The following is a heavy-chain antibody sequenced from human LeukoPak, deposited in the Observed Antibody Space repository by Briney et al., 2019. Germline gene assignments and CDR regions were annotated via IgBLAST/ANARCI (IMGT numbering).Heavy chain of an antibody. J-gene: IGHJ5*02. CDR2: ISYSANT. V-gene: IGHV4-38-2*01. Sequence: PSETLSLTCAVFGFPISSGFSWAWIRQSPGKGLEWIASISYSANTYYKPSLESRLFISADTSKNQFSVRLTSVTAADTAVYYCARVGAVPGIDPWGQGILVTVSS. CDR3: ARVGAVPGIDP. CDR1: GFPISSGFS. D-gene: IGHD3-16*01.